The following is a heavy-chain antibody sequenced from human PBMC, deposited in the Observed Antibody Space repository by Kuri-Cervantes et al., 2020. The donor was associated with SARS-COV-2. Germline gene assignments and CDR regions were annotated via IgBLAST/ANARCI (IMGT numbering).Heavy chain of an antibody. J-gene: IGHJ3*02. D-gene: IGHD3-16*02. CDR1: GGSFSSYY. V-gene: IGHV4-39*01. CDR3: ARLSPPKDAFDI. CDR2: IYYSGST. Sequence: ESLKISCAVYGGSFSSYYWGWIRQPPGKGLEWIGSIYYSGSTYYNPSLKSRVTISVDTSKNQFSLKLSSVTAADTAVYYCARLSPPKDAFDIWGQGTMVTVSS.